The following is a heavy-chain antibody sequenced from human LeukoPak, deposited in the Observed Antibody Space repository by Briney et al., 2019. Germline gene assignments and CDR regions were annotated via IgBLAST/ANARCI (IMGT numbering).Heavy chain of an antibody. D-gene: IGHD3-9*01. V-gene: IGHV1-2*04. J-gene: IGHJ4*02. Sequence: GASVKVSCKASGYTFTGYYMHWVRQAPGQGLEWMGWINPNSGGTNYAQKFQGWVTMTRDTSISTAYMELSRLRSDDTAVYYCVRGQEVLRYFDVSPPFGYWGQGTLVTVSS. CDR1: GYTFTGYY. CDR3: VRGQEVLRYFDVSPPFGY. CDR2: INPNSGGT.